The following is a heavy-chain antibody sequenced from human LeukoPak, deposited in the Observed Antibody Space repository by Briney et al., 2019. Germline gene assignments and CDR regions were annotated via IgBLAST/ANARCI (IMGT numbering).Heavy chain of an antibody. Sequence: GGSLRLSCAASGFTFSSYSRNWVRQAPGKGREWGSYISSSSTIYYADSVKGRFTISRDNAKNSLYLQMNSLRAEDTAVYYCARAGLAAAGTLAFDIWGQGTMVTVSS. J-gene: IGHJ3*02. D-gene: IGHD6-13*01. CDR1: GFTFSSYS. CDR3: ARAGLAAAGTLAFDI. V-gene: IGHV3-48*01. CDR2: ISSSSTI.